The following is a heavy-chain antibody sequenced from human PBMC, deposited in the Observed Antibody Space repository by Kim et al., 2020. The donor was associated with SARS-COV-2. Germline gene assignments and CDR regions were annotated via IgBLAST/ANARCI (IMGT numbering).Heavy chain of an antibody. Sequence: ASVKVSCKASGYTFTSYDINWVRQATGQGLEWMGWMNPNSGNTGYAQKFQGRVTMTRNTSISTAYMELSSLRSEDTAVYYCARGDKQWPLWVWFDPWGQGTLVTVSS. V-gene: IGHV1-8*01. CDR3: ARGDKQWPLWVWFDP. J-gene: IGHJ5*02. CDR1: GYTFTSYD. D-gene: IGHD6-19*01. CDR2: MNPNSGNT.